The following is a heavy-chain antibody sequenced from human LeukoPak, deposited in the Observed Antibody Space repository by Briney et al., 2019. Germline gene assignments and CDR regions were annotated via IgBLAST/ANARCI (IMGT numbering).Heavy chain of an antibody. CDR2: IYYSGST. Sequence: PSETLSLICTVSGGSISSSSYYWGWIRQPPGKGLEWIGTIYYSGSTYYNPSLKSRVTISEDTSKNQFSLKLSSVTAADTAVYYCARPAYGSGSYSGFDYWGQGTLVTVSS. CDR3: ARPAYGSGSYSGFDY. CDR1: GGSISSSSYY. D-gene: IGHD3-10*01. J-gene: IGHJ4*02. V-gene: IGHV4-39*01.